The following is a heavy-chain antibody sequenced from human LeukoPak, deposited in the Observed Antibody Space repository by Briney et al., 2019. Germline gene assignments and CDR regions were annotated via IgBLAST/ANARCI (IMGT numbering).Heavy chain of an antibody. J-gene: IGHJ4*02. V-gene: IGHV4-61*01. Sequence: PSETLSLTCSVSGASLSSRTSYWSWIRQPPGKGLEWIGYIYYSGSTNYNPSLKSRVTISVDTSKNQFSLKLSSVTAADTAVYYCARWRSRGFERDYSNQYYFDYWGQGTLVTVSS. CDR1: GASLSSRTSY. CDR2: IYYSGST. CDR3: ARWRSRGFERDYSNQYYFDY. D-gene: IGHD4-11*01.